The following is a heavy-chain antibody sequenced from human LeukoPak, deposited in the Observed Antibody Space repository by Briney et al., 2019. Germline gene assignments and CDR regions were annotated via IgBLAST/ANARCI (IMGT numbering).Heavy chain of an antibody. D-gene: IGHD6-19*01. V-gene: IGHV1-46*01. J-gene: IGHJ3*02. CDR2: INPSGGST. CDR1: GYTFTSYY. CDR3: ARDRIAVAGKGDDAFDI. Sequence: ASVKVSCKASGYTFTSYYMHWVRQAPGQGLEWMGIINPSGGSTSYAQKFQGRVTMTRDTSTSTVYMELSSLRSEDTAVYYCARDRIAVAGKGDDAFDIWGQGTMVTVS.